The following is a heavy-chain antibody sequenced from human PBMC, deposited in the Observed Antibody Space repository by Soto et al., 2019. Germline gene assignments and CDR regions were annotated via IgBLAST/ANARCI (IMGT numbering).Heavy chain of an antibody. CDR3: ARGQEGVVATH. Sequence: QVQLQQWGAGLLKPSETLSLNCAVNGGSLSHYYWSWIRQPPGKGLEWIGEIKGDGSTNYSPSLNSGATISSDTSNNQFSLRLYAVTAADTGVYYCARGQEGVVATHWDQGTMVTVSS. V-gene: IGHV4-34*01. J-gene: IGHJ4*02. CDR1: GGSLSHYY. CDR2: IKGDGST. D-gene: IGHD5-12*01.